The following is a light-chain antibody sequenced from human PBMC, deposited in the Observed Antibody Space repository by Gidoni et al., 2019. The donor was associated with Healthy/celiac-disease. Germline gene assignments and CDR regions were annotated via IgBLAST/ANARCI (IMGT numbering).Light chain of an antibody. CDR2: EDS. J-gene: IGLJ3*02. V-gene: IGLV3-10*01. Sequence: SDELPQPPSGSVSPGHTARITCAGDALPKKYAYWYLQKSGQAPVLVIYEDSKRPSGIPERFSGSSSGTMATLTISGAQVEDEADYYCYSTDSSGNHRVFGGGTKLTVL. CDR3: YSTDSSGNHRV. CDR1: ALPKKY.